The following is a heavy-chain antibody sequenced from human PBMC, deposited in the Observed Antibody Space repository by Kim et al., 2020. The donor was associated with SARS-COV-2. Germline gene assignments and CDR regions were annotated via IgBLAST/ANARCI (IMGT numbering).Heavy chain of an antibody. J-gene: IGHJ4*02. CDR1: GFTFSNFA. V-gene: IGHV3-23*01. CDR3: ARTHIVVVPAAFDY. CDR2: VSYSGGST. Sequence: GGSLRLSCAASGFTFSNFAMTWVRQVPGKGLEWVSIVSYSGGSTYYADSVKGRFTISRDNSENTLYLQMNSLRAEDTAVYYCARTHIVVVPAAFDYWGQG. D-gene: IGHD2-2*01.